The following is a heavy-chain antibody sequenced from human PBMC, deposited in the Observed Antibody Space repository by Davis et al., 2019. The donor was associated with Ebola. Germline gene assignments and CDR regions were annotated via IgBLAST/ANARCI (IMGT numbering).Heavy chain of an antibody. J-gene: IGHJ4*02. D-gene: IGHD1-1*01. V-gene: IGHV1-18*01. CDR3: ARAQFPTTSDH. CDR2: INPHNGNT. Sequence: ASVKVSCKASGGTFSSYTISWVRQAPGQGLEWMGWINPHNGNTNYAQNVQGRVTMTTDTSTSTAYMEVGSLRSDDAAVYYCARAQFPTTSDHWGQGTLVTVSS. CDR1: GGTFSSYT.